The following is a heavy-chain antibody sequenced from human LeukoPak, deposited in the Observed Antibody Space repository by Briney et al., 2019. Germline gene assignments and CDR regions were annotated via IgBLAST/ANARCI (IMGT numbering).Heavy chain of an antibody. CDR1: GYTFTSYG. V-gene: IGHV1-18*04. Sequence: EASVKVSCKASGYTFTSYGISWVRRAPGQGLEWMGWISTYAGNTNYAQNLQDRVTMTTDTSTSTAYMELRSLRSDDTAVYYCARGSYGDYGDWYFDLWGRGTLVTVSS. J-gene: IGHJ2*01. CDR3: ARGSYGDYGDWYFDL. CDR2: ISTYAGNT. D-gene: IGHD4-17*01.